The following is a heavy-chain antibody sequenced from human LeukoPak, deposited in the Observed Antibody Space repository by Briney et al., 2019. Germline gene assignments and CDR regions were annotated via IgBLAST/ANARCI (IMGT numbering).Heavy chain of an antibody. Sequence: GGSLRLSCAGSGWMHWVRQAPGKGLVWVSGINHLGTATYYADSVKGRFTISRDNAKNSLYLQMNSLRAEDTAVYYCARDPPGYSYGLAEIFDYWGQGTLVTVSS. CDR1: GW. CDR2: INHLGTAT. CDR3: ARDPPGYSYGLAEIFDY. J-gene: IGHJ4*02. D-gene: IGHD5-18*01. V-gene: IGHV3-74*01.